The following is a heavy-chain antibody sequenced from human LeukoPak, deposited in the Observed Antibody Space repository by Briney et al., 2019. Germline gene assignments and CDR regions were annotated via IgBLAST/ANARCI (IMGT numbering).Heavy chain of an antibody. J-gene: IGHJ4*02. Sequence: PGGSLRLSCAASGFTFSSYSMNWVRQAPGKGLEWISYISSSRNDIFYADSVKGRFTIYRDNAKNSLYLQMNSLRAEDTAVYYCARDPYYYDSSGYYGEGFDYWGQGTLVTVSS. D-gene: IGHD3-22*01. V-gene: IGHV3-21*01. CDR1: GFTFSSYS. CDR3: ARDPYYYDSSGYYGEGFDY. CDR2: ISSSRNDI.